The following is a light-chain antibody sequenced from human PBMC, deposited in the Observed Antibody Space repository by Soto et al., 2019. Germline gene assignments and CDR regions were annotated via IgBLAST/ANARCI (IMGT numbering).Light chain of an antibody. J-gene: IGKJ4*01. Sequence: EILLTQSPATLSLSPGERVTLSCRASQSVSSYLAWYQQKPGQAPRLLMYGASTRDTGIPARFSGRGSGTECTLTISRLQTEDFATYYCQQYNNWPVTFGGGTKVDIK. CDR3: QQYNNWPVT. CDR1: QSVSSY. CDR2: GAS. V-gene: IGKV3-15*01.